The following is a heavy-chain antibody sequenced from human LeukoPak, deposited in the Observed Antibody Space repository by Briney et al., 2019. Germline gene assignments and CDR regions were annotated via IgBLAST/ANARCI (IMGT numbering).Heavy chain of an antibody. CDR1: GFTIDDHG. V-gene: IGHV3-20*04. J-gene: IGHJ4*02. D-gene: IGHD3-10*01. CDR3: ARLSAMVRGPEDIFYFEY. Sequence: GGSLRLSCAASGFTIDDHGMSWVRQAPGKGLEWVSGIDWSGGRTGYADSVKGRFTISRDIAKQSVFLQMTSLRVEDTAVYYCARLSAMVRGPEDIFYFEYWGLGTLVTVSS. CDR2: IDWSGGRT.